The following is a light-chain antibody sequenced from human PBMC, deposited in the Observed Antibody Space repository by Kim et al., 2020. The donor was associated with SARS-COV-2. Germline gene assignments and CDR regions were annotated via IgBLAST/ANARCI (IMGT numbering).Light chain of an antibody. CDR1: QCCRTS. CDR2: AGS. CDR3: LQHSDYPPT. J-gene: IGKJ1*01. V-gene: IGKV1-17*03. Sequence: ASLGVRITLPCRACQCCRTSFAWFQQKPGTSPKRLCFAGSTLQTGLPSRFSVSLSGTAFTLTISSLQPEDFSTYYCLQHSDYPPTFGQGTKVDIK.